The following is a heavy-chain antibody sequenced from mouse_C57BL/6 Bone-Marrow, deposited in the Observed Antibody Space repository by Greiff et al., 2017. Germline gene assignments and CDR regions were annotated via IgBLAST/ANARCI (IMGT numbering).Heavy chain of an antibody. Sequence: EVKLVESGGGLVQPGGSLKLSCAASGFTFSDYGMAWVRQAPRKGLEWVAFISNLAYSNYYADTVTGRFTISRENAKNTLYLEIVSLRSEDTAMYYCERRGYVYYAMDYWGQGTSVTVSS. D-gene: IGHD2-2*01. CDR2: ISNLAYSN. CDR1: GFTFSDYG. CDR3: ERRGYVYYAMDY. J-gene: IGHJ4*01. V-gene: IGHV5-15*01.